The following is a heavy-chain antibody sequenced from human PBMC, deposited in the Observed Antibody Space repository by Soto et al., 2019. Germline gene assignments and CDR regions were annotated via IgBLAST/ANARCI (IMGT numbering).Heavy chain of an antibody. D-gene: IGHD3-3*01. CDR3: ARVKTYYDFWSGYYTSYYYGMDV. V-gene: IGHV1-46*01. J-gene: IGHJ6*02. CDR2: INPSGGST. Sequence: QVQLVQSGAEVKKPGASVKVSCKASGYTFTSYYMHWVRQAPGQGLEWMGIINPSGGSTSYAQKFQGRVTMTRDTSTSTVYMELSSLRSEDTAVYYCARVKTYYDFWSGYYTSYYYGMDVWGQGTTVTVSS. CDR1: GYTFTSYY.